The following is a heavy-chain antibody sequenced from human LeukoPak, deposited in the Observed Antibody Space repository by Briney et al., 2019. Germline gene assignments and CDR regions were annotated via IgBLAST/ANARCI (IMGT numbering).Heavy chain of an antibody. Sequence: PGGSLRLSCAASGFTFSSYAMSWVRQAPGKGLEWVSAISGSGGSTYYADSAKGRFTISRDNSKNTLYLQMNSLRAEDTAVYYCAKGPRGYSYGYPNKWFDPWGQGTLVTVSS. CDR2: ISGSGGST. D-gene: IGHD5-18*01. J-gene: IGHJ5*02. CDR1: GFTFSSYA. CDR3: AKGPRGYSYGYPNKWFDP. V-gene: IGHV3-23*01.